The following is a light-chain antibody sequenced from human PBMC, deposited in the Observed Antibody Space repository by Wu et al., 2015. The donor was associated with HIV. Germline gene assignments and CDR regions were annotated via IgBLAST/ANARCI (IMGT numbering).Light chain of an antibody. V-gene: IGKV3-20*01. CDR2: GAS. Sequence: EMVLTQSPGTLSLSPGERATLSCRASQSVSSGYLAWYQQKPGQAPRLLIYGASNRATGIPDRFSGSGSGTDSTLTISRLEPEDFAVYYCQQYGSSPLYSFGQGTKLEIK. J-gene: IGKJ2*03. CDR1: QSVSSGY. CDR3: QQYGSSPLYS.